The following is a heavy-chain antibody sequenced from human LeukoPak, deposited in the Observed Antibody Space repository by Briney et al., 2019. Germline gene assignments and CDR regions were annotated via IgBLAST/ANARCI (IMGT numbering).Heavy chain of an antibody. D-gene: IGHD3-22*01. CDR1: GYTFTGYY. V-gene: IGHV1-2*02. CDR3: ARPRIESGGYYYGH. CDR2: VDPTNGAT. J-gene: IGHJ1*01. Sequence: ASVKVSCKASGYTFTGYYIHWVRQAPGQGLEWMGWVDPTNGATSYAQKFQGRVTMTTDKSTNTAYMELSWLTSDDTAVFYCARPRIESGGYYYGHWGKGTLVTVSS.